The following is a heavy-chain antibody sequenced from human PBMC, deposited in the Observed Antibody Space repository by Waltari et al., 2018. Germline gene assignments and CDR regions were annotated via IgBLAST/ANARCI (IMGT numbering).Heavy chain of an antibody. Sequence: AEVKKPGSSVKVSCKASGGTFSSYAISWVRQAPGQGLEWMGGIIPIFGTANYAQKFQGRVTITADESTSTAYMELSSLRSEDTAVYYCARDIAVAGQPMNWFDPWGQGTLVTVSS. D-gene: IGHD6-19*01. CDR3: ARDIAVAGQPMNWFDP. J-gene: IGHJ5*02. CDR2: IIPIFGTA. CDR1: GGTFSSYA. V-gene: IGHV1-69*01.